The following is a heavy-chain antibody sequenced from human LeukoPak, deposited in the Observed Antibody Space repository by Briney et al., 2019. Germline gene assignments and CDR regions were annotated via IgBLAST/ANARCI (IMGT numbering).Heavy chain of an antibody. CDR3: ARGDCGGNDCYYIDY. D-gene: IGHD2-21*01. CDR2: INVGNGNT. J-gene: IGHJ4*02. CDR1: GYTFTSYD. Sequence: ASVKVSCKASGYTFTSYDMHWVRQAPGQRLEWMGWINVGNGNTKYSQKFQGRVTITRDTSASTAYMELSSLRSEDTAVYYCARGDCGGNDCYYIDYWGQGTLVTVSS. V-gene: IGHV1-3*01.